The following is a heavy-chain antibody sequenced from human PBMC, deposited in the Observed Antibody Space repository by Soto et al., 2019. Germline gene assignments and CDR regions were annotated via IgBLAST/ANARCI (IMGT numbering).Heavy chain of an antibody. CDR2: IKQDGSEK. D-gene: IGHD5-12*01. CDR1: GGTFRSNW. CDR3: ATSGGGWLQPPV. Sequence: PEGSLRLSCAASGGTFRSNWMSWVRQAPGKGLEWVANIKQDGSEKYYVDSAKGRFTISRDNAKNSLYLQMNSLRAEDTAVYYCATSGGGWLQPPVWGQGTLVTVSS. V-gene: IGHV3-7*03. J-gene: IGHJ4*02.